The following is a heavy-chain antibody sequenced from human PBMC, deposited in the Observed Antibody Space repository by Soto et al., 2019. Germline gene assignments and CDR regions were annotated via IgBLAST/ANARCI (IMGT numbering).Heavy chain of an antibody. CDR1: GFTFSSYG. CDR3: ATDPRRLAEREYSGYDKEIKGELDY. V-gene: IGHV3-30*03. Sequence: QVQLVESGGGVVQPGRSLRLSCAASGFTFSSYGMHWVRQAPGKGLEWVAVISYDGSNKYYADSVKGRLTISRDNSKITLYLQMNSMSAEDTAGYYCATDPRRLAEREYSGYDKEIKGELDYWGQGTLVTVSS. D-gene: IGHD5-12*01. J-gene: IGHJ4*02. CDR2: ISYDGSNK.